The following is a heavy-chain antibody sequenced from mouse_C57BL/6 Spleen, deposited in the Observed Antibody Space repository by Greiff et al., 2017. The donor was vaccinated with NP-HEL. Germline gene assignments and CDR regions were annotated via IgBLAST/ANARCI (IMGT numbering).Heavy chain of an antibody. J-gene: IGHJ3*01. V-gene: IGHV5-4*01. CDR2: ISDGGSYT. Sequence: EVMLVESGGGLVKPGGSLKLSCAASGFTFSSYAMSWVRQTPEKRLEWVATISDGGSYTYYPDNVKGRFTISRDNAKNNLYLQMSHLKSEDTAMYYCARDGDGYFSCAYWGQGTLVTVSA. CDR3: ARDGDGYFSCAY. D-gene: IGHD2-3*01. CDR1: GFTFSSYA.